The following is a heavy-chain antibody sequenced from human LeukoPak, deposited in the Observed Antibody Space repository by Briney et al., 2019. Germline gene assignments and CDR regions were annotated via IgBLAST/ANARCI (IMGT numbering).Heavy chain of an antibody. CDR1: GGSISSGSYY. CDR3: ARGGRKNNWFDP. V-gene: IGHV4-61*02. Sequence: SETLSLTCTVSGGSISSGSYYWSWLRQPAGKGLEWIGRIYTSGSTNYNPSLKSRVTISVDTSKNQFSLKLSSVTAADTAVYYCARGGRKNNWFDPWGQGTLVTVSS. J-gene: IGHJ5*02. CDR2: IYTSGST.